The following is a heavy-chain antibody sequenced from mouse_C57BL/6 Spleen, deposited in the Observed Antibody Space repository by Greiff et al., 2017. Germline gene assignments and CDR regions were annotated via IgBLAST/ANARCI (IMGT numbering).Heavy chain of an antibody. D-gene: IGHD1-1*01. CDR3: AIDYGSSFDV. CDR2: IYPGSGST. J-gene: IGHJ1*03. V-gene: IGHV1-55*01. CDR1: GYTFTSYW. Sequence: VQLQQPGAELVKPGASVKMSCKASGYTFTSYWLTWVKPRPGQGLEWIGVIYPGSGSTNYNEKFKGKATLTVDTSSSTAYMQLSSLTSEDAAVYDCAIDYGSSFDVWGTGTTVTVSS.